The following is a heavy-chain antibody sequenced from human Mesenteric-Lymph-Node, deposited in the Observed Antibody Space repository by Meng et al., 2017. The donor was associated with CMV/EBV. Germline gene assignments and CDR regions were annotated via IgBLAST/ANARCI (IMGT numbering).Heavy chain of an antibody. D-gene: IGHD4-17*01. CDR2: ISAYNGNT. CDR1: AYTFTEYY. Sequence: ASVKVSCKASAYTFTEYYMHWVRQAPGQGLEWMGWISAYNGNTNYAQKFQGRVTMTRDTSISTAYMELSRLRSDDTAVYYCAREITVTYYYYYGMDVWGQGTTVTVSS. V-gene: IGHV1-2*02. CDR3: AREITVTYYYYYGMDV. J-gene: IGHJ6*02.